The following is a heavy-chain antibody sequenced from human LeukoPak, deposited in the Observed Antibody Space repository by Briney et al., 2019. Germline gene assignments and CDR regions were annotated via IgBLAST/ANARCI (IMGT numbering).Heavy chain of an antibody. J-gene: IGHJ6*02. V-gene: IGHV4-4*07. Sequence: ASETLSLTCTVSGGSISSYYWSWIRQPAGKGLEWIGRIYTSGSTNYNPSLKSRVTMSVDTSKNQFSLKLSSVTAADTAVYYCAKARRDAYNYGYAMDVWGQGTTVTVSS. CDR1: GGSISSYY. CDR2: IYTSGST. CDR3: AKARRDAYNYGYAMDV. D-gene: IGHD5-24*01.